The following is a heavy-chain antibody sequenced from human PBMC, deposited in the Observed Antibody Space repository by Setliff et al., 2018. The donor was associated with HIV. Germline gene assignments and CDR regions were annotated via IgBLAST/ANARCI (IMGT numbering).Heavy chain of an antibody. Sequence: SETLSLTCSVSGGSTTSGGYYWSWIRQHPGKGLEYIGYIYYSGSTYYNPSLKSRVTMSTDTSTQQFFLNVTSVTAADTAVYYCAGFSYNFWVYRFDHWGQGALVTVSS. D-gene: IGHD3-3*01. CDR3: AGFSYNFWVYRFDH. CDR2: IYYSGST. V-gene: IGHV4-31*03. CDR1: GGSTTSGGYY. J-gene: IGHJ4*02.